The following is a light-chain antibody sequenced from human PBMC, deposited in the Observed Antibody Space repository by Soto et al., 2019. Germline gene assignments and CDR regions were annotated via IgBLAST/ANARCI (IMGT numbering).Light chain of an antibody. V-gene: IGKV3-20*01. J-gene: IGKJ3*01. CDR2: GAS. CDR3: HQYRSSPFT. Sequence: EVVLKQSPATLSLSPGERATLSRRADQTVSANYLAWYQQNPGQSPRLLIYGASSRATDIPHRLISSGAATNFTLTISRLEPEDFAAFYCHQYRSSPFTFGPGTKVDIK. CDR1: QTVSANY.